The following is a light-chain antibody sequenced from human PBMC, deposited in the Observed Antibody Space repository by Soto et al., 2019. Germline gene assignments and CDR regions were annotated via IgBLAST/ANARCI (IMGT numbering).Light chain of an antibody. V-gene: IGLV2-14*01. CDR3: SSYTGRDSYVI. CDR2: EVS. CDR1: SSDVGAYNY. J-gene: IGLJ2*01. Sequence: QSVLTQPASVSGSRGQSITISWTGTSSDVGAYNYVSWYQHHPGKAPQPMIYEVSNRPSGVSNRFSGSKSGNTASLTISGLQAEDDADYYCSSYTGRDSYVIFGGGTKSPS.